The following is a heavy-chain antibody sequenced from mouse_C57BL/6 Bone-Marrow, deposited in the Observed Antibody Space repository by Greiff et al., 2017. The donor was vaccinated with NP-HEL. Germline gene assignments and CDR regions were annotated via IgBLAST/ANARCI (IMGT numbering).Heavy chain of an antibody. CDR1: GYTFTDYY. D-gene: IGHD2-5*01. CDR3: ARSLFYSNYPYAMDY. V-gene: IGHV1-76*01. J-gene: IGHJ4*01. CDR2: IYPGSGNT. Sequence: VKLLESGAELVRPGASVKLSCKASGYTFTDYYINWVKQRPGQGLEWIARIYPGSGNTYYNEKFKGKATLTAEKSSSTAYMQLSSLTSEDSAVYFCARSLFYSNYPYAMDYWGQGTSVTVSS.